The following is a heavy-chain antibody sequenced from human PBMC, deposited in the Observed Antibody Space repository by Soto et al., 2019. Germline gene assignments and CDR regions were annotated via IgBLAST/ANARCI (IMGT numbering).Heavy chain of an antibody. J-gene: IGHJ4*02. Sequence: QVLLQQWGAGLLKPSETLSLTCAVYGASFSAYYWSWVRQPPGKGLEWIGEINHSGSTNYNPSLKSRVTISVDTSKNQFSLKLSSVTAADTAVYYCARTSRFDYWGQGTLVTVSS. D-gene: IGHD6-6*01. CDR1: GASFSAYY. CDR3: ARTSRFDY. CDR2: INHSGST. V-gene: IGHV4-34*01.